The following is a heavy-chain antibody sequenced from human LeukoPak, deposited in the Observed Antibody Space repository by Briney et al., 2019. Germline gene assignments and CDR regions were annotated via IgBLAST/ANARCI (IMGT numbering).Heavy chain of an antibody. Sequence: PGRSLRLSCAASGFTFSGSAMHWVRQASGKGLEWVGRIRSKANSYATAYAASVKGRFTISRDDSKNTAYLQMSSLKTEDTAVYYCIVRVAGYGLGTFDYWGQGTLVTVSS. D-gene: IGHD6-13*01. V-gene: IGHV3-73*01. J-gene: IGHJ4*02. CDR1: GFTFSGSA. CDR3: IVRVAGYGLGTFDY. CDR2: IRSKANSYAT.